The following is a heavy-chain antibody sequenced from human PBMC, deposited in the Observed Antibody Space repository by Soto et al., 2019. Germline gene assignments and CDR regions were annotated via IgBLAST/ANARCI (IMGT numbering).Heavy chain of an antibody. V-gene: IGHV4-31*03. D-gene: IGHD2-21*01. J-gene: IGHJ4*02. CDR2: IYYSGST. CDR3: AKSIEIATIED. CDR1: GGSISSGGYY. Sequence: PSETLSLTCTVSGGSISSGGYYWSWIRQHPGKGLEWIGYIYYSGSTYYNPSLKSRVTISVDMSKNQFSLKLSSVTAADTAVYYCAKSIEIATIEDWGQGTLVTVSS.